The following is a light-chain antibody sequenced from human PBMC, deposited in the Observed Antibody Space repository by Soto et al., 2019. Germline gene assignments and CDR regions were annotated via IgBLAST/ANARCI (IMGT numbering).Light chain of an antibody. CDR1: SSDVGGYNY. CDR2: EVN. J-gene: IGLJ1*01. CDR3: SSYAGSSNV. V-gene: IGLV2-8*01. Sequence: QSALTQPPSASGSPGQSVAISCPGPSSDVGGYNYVSWYQQHPGKAPKLMIYEVNKRPSGVPDRFSGSKSGNTASLTVSGLQAEDEADYYCSSYAGSSNVFGTGTKLTVL.